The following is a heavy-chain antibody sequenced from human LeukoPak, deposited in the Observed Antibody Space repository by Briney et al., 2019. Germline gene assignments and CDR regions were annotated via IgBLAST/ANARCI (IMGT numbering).Heavy chain of an antibody. Sequence: SSETLSLTCTVSGGSISSSSYYWSWIRQPAGKGLEWIGRIYTSGSTNYNPSLKSRVTMSVDTSKNQFSLKLSSVTAADTAVYYCARDRYYYDSSGYRGFDYWGQGTLVTVSS. D-gene: IGHD3-22*01. CDR1: GGSISSSSYY. CDR3: ARDRYYYDSSGYRGFDY. CDR2: IYTSGST. V-gene: IGHV4-61*02. J-gene: IGHJ4*02.